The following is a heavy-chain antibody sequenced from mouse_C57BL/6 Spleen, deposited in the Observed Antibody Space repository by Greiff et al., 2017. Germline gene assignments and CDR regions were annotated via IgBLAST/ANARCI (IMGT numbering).Heavy chain of an antibody. Sequence: VQLQQPGAELVKPGASVKMSCKASGYTFTSYWITWVKQRPGQGLEWIGDIYPGSGSTNYNEKFKSKATLTVDTSSSTAYMQLSSLTSEDSAVYYCAREVDGYYSWFAYWGQGALVTVSA. CDR1: GYTFTSYW. CDR3: AREVDGYYSWFAY. J-gene: IGHJ3*01. CDR2: IYPGSGST. V-gene: IGHV1-55*01. D-gene: IGHD2-3*01.